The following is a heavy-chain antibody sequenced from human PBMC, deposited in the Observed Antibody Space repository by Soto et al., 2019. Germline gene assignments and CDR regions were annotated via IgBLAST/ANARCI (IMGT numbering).Heavy chain of an antibody. D-gene: IGHD3-22*01. CDR3: VKALDEYYDSSGQDDAFDI. CDR1: GITFSSYD. J-gene: IGHJ3*02. CDR2: ISSNGGST. V-gene: IGHV3-64D*08. Sequence: GGSLRLSCSASGITFSSYDMHWVRQAPGKGLEYVSAISSNGGSTYYADSVKGRFTISRDNSKNTLYLQMSSLRAEDTAVYYCVKALDEYYDSSGQDDAFDIWGQGTMVTVSS.